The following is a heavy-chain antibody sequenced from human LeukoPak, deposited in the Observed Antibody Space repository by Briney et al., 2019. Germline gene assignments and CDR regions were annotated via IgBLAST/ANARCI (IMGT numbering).Heavy chain of an antibody. V-gene: IGHV3-30-3*01. J-gene: IGHJ4*02. CDR3: ARSPDNSYYFDY. Sequence: GGSLRLSCEASGFTFSSYAMHWVRQAPGKGLEWVAVISYDGSNKYYADSVKGRFTISRDNSKNTLYLQMNSLRAEDTAVYYCARSPDNSYYFDYWGQGTLVTVSS. CDR1: GFTFSSYA. CDR2: ISYDGSNK.